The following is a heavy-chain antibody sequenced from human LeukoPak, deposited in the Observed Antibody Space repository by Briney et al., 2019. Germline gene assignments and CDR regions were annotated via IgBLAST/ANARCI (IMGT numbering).Heavy chain of an antibody. CDR1: GFTFSDYY. Sequence: SGGSLRLSCAASGFTFSDYYMSWIRQAPGKGLEWVSYISSSGSTIYYADSVKGRFTISRDNAKNSLYLQMNSLRAEDTAVYYCARVYCSSTSCYRDAFDIWGQGTMVTVSS. CDR3: ARVYCSSTSCYRDAFDI. J-gene: IGHJ3*02. CDR2: ISSSGSTI. V-gene: IGHV3-11*04. D-gene: IGHD2-2*02.